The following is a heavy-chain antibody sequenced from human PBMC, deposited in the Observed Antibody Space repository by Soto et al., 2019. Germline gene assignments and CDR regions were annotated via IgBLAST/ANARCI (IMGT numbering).Heavy chain of an antibody. CDR2: INHSGST. Sequence: ASETLSLTCAVYGGSFSGYYWSWIRQPPGKGLEWIGEINHSGSTNYNPSLKSRVTISVDTSKNQFSLKLSSVTAADTAVYYCARELMGYCTNGVCYRNGMDVWGQGTTVTVSS. V-gene: IGHV4-34*01. J-gene: IGHJ6*02. D-gene: IGHD2-8*01. CDR3: ARELMGYCTNGVCYRNGMDV. CDR1: GGSFSGYY.